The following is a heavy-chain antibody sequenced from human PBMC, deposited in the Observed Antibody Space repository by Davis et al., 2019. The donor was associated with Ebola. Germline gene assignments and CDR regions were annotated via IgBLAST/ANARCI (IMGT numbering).Heavy chain of an antibody. CDR2: IYYSGST. CDR1: GGSFSGYY. Sequence: MPSETLSLTCAVYGGSFSGYYWSWIRQPPGKGLEWIGSIYYSGSTYYNPSLKSRVTISVDTSKNQFSLKLSSVTAADTAVYYCARMTGYYYDSSGYYRYDAFDIWGQGTMVTVSS. CDR3: ARMTGYYYDSSGYYRYDAFDI. D-gene: IGHD3-22*01. J-gene: IGHJ3*02. V-gene: IGHV4-34*01.